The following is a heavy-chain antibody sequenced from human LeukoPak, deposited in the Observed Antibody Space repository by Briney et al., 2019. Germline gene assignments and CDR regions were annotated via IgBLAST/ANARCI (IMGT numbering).Heavy chain of an antibody. J-gene: IGHJ3*02. CDR1: GFTFTGYY. Sequence: RASVKLSCTASGFTFTGYYMNWVRQAPGQGLEWMGSINPNSSCTYYAQKVQGRVTMTRDTSISTAYMELSRLRADDTAVYYCARGYCSSTSCNDAFDIWGQGTMVTVSS. V-gene: IGHV1-2*02. CDR2: INPNSSCT. CDR3: ARGYCSSTSCNDAFDI. D-gene: IGHD2-2*01.